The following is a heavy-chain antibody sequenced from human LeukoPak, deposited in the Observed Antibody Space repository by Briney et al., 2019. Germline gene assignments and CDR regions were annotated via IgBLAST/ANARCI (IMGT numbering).Heavy chain of an antibody. Sequence: GGSLSLSCAASGFTFSSYGMHWVRQAPGKGLEWAAFIRYDGSNKYYADSVKGRFTISRDNSKNTLYLQMNSLRAEDTAVYYCAKDNNYYDSSGLDYWGQGTLVTVSS. V-gene: IGHV3-30*02. CDR1: GFTFSSYG. CDR3: AKDNNYYDSSGLDY. J-gene: IGHJ4*02. D-gene: IGHD3-22*01. CDR2: IRYDGSNK.